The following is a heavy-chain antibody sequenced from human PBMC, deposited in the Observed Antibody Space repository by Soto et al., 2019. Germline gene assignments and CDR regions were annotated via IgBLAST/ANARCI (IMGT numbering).Heavy chain of an antibody. CDR2: ISYDGSNK. D-gene: IGHD1-1*01. CDR1: GFTFSSYA. CDR3: ASDLTDNLEPPH. J-gene: IGHJ4*02. Sequence: QVQLVESGGGVVQPGRSLRLSCAASGFTFSSYAMHWVRQAPGKGLEWVAVISYDGSNKYYADSVKGRFTISRDNSKNPLYLQMNSLRAEDTAVYYCASDLTDNLEPPHWGQGTLVTVSS. V-gene: IGHV3-30-3*01.